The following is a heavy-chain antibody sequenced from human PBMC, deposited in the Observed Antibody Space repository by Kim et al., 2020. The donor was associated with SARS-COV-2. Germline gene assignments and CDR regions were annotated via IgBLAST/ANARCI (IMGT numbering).Heavy chain of an antibody. J-gene: IGHJ4*02. CDR3: ARVQQLAPTDY. D-gene: IGHD6-13*01. CDR1: GGSLSSSTYY. CDR2: IYYSGST. Sequence: SETLSLTCTVSGGSLSSSTYYWGWIRQPPGKGLEWIGSIYYSGSTYYNPSLKSRVTISVDTSKNQFSLKLSSVTAADTAVYYCARVQQLAPTDYWGQGTLVTVSS. V-gene: IGHV4-39*01.